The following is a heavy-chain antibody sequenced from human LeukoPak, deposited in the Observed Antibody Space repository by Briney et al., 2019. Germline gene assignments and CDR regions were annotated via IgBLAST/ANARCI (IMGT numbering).Heavy chain of an antibody. V-gene: IGHV3-23*01. D-gene: IGHD5-18*01. CDR2: ISGSGGST. CDR3: ARGRYSYGDPFDY. J-gene: IGHJ4*02. Sequence: GGSLRLSCAASGFTFSDYVINWVRQAPGKGLEWVSGISGSGGSTYYADSVKGRFTISRDNAQNSLYLQMNSLRAEDTAVYYCARGRYSYGDPFDYWGQGTLVTVSS. CDR1: GFTFSDYV.